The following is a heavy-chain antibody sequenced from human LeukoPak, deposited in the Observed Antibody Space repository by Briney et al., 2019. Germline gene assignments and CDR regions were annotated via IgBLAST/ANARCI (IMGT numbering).Heavy chain of an antibody. CDR2: IYYSGST. Sequence: SETLSLTCTVSGGSISSYYWSWIRQPPGKGLEWIGYIYYSGSTNYNPSLKSRVTISVDTSKNQFSLRLSSVTAADTAVYYCASSYSSGWYQIDYWGQGTLVTVSS. D-gene: IGHD6-19*01. V-gene: IGHV4-59*01. CDR1: GGSISSYY. J-gene: IGHJ4*02. CDR3: ASSYSSGWYQIDY.